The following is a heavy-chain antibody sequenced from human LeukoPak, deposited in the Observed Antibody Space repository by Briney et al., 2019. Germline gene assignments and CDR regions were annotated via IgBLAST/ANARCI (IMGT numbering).Heavy chain of an antibody. V-gene: IGHV4-39*01. CDR1: GGSISSSSYY. CDR3: ARRDGWDRENWFDL. D-gene: IGHD5-24*01. Sequence: SETLSLTCTVSGGSISSSSYYWGWIRQPPGKGLEWIGSIYYSGSTYYNPSLKSRVTISVDTSKNQFSLKLSSVTAADTAVYYCARRDGWDRENWFDLWGQGTLVTVSS. J-gene: IGHJ5*02. CDR2: IYYSGST.